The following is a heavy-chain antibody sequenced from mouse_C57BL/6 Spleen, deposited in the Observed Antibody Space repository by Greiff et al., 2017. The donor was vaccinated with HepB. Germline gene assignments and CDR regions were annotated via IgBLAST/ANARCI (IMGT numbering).Heavy chain of an antibody. J-gene: IGHJ1*03. Sequence: VQLKESGPGLVKPSQSLSLTCSVTGYSITSGYYWNWIRQFPGNKLEWMGYISYDGSNNYNPSLKNRISITRDTSKNQFFLKLNSVTTEDTATYYCAREGDYSNYAWYFDVWGTGTTVTVSS. CDR2: ISYDGSN. CDR3: AREGDYSNYAWYFDV. V-gene: IGHV3-6*01. D-gene: IGHD2-5*01. CDR1: GYSITSGYY.